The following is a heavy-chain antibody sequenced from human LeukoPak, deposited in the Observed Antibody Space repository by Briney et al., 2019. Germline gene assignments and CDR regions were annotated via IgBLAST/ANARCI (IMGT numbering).Heavy chain of an antibody. V-gene: IGHV4-39*01. CDR3: ARAYSGSPSLWDY. CDR1: GGSISSSSYY. Sequence: SETLSLTCTVSGGSISSSSYYWGWIRQPPGKGLEWIGSIYYSGSTYYNPSLKSRVTISVDTSKNQFSPKLSSVTAADTAVYYCARAYSGSPSLWDYWGQGTLVTVSS. CDR2: IYYSGST. J-gene: IGHJ4*02. D-gene: IGHD1-26*01.